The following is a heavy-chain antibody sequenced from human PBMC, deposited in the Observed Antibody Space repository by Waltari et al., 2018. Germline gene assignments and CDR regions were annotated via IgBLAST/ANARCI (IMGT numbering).Heavy chain of an antibody. CDR1: GASVSSRSYY. V-gene: IGHV4-39*01. CDR3: ARRTSTVTRGYYYYYMDV. D-gene: IGHD4-17*01. J-gene: IGHJ6*03. Sequence: QLQLQESGPGLVKPSETLSLTCTVSGASVSSRSYYWGGIRQPPGKGLEWIGNIYYTGSTYYSPSLRGRVTISVDTSKNQFSLKLSSVTAADTAVYYCARRTSTVTRGYYYYYMDVWGEGTTVTVSS. CDR2: IYYTGST.